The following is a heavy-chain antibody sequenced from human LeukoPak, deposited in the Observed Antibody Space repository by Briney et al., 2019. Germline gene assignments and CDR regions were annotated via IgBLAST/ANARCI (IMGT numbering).Heavy chain of an antibody. CDR2: TFYRSKWYN. J-gene: IGHJ6*03. V-gene: IGHV6-1*01. CDR3: ARDMDISSSSYYAYCLDV. CDR1: GDSVSSNSAA. Sequence: SQTLSLTCAISGDSVSSNSAAWHWIRQSPSRGLEWLGRTFYRSKWYNNYAVSVKSRITINADTSKNQFSLQLMSVTPEDTAVYYCARDMDISSSSYYAYCLDVWGKGTTVTVSS. D-gene: IGHD6-6*01.